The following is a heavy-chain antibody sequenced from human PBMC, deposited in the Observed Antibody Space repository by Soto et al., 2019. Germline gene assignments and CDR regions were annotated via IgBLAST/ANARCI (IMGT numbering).Heavy chain of an antibody. J-gene: IGHJ6*02. CDR2: ISGSGGST. D-gene: IGHD3-16*01. CDR3: AKRLGDYYYSGMDV. CDR1: GFPFRTYA. Sequence: GSLRLSGAASGFPFRTYAMNWVRQAPGKGLEWVSAISGSGGSTYYADSVKGRFTISRDNSKNTLYLQMNSLRAEDTAVYYCAKRLGDYYYSGMDVWGQGTTVTVSS. V-gene: IGHV3-23*01.